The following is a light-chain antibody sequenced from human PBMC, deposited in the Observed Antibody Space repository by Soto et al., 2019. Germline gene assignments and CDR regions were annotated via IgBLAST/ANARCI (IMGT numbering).Light chain of an antibody. CDR3: SSFRSSSTSYV. J-gene: IGLJ1*01. CDR1: SSDIGDYNY. V-gene: IGLV2-14*03. CDR2: DVS. Sequence: QSALTQPASVSGSPGQSITISCTGTSSDIGDYNYVSWYQQHPGKAPKLVIYDVSNRPSGVSNRFSGSKSANTATLTISGFQAEDEADYYCSSFRSSSTSYVFGTGTKGTVL.